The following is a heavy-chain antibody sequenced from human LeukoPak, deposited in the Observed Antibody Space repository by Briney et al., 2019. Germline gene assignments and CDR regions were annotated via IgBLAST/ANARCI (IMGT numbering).Heavy chain of an antibody. CDR3: ATMGIAAAVNDAFDI. D-gene: IGHD6-13*01. CDR2: IYYSGST. J-gene: IGHJ3*02. V-gene: IGHV4-59*01. Sequence: SETLSLTCTVSGGSISSYYWSWIRQPPGKGLEWIGYIYYSGSTNYNPSLKSRVTISVDTSKNQFSLKLSSVTAADTAVYYCATMGIAAAVNDAFDIWGQGTMVTVSS. CDR1: GGSISSYY.